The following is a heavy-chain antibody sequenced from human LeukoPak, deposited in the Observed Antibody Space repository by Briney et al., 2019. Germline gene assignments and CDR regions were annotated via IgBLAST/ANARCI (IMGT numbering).Heavy chain of an antibody. CDR1: GFTFSSYA. CDR2: ISGSGGST. D-gene: IGHD6-19*01. V-gene: IGHV3-23*01. Sequence: GGSLRLSCAASGFTFSSYAMSWVRQAPGKGLEWVSAISGSGGSTYYADSVKGRFTISRDNSKNTLYLQMNSLRAEDTAVYYCAKAGIAVAGTSIRRFGYWGQGTLVTVSS. J-gene: IGHJ4*02. CDR3: AKAGIAVAGTSIRRFGY.